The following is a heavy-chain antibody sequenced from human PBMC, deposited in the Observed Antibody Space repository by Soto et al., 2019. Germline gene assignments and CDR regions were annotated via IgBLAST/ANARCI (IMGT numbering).Heavy chain of an antibody. V-gene: IGHV1-18*01. CDR2: VSAYTHKA. CDR1: GYGFSTYG. CDR3: GRGPA. Sequence: QVHLVQSAPEVKKPGASVKVSCKASGYGFSTYGITWVRQAPGQGLEWMGWVSAYTHKANYAQKFQGRVTMTTDTSSTTTYMDLGGLTSDDTAIYFCGRGPAWGQGTLVIVSS. J-gene: IGHJ4*02.